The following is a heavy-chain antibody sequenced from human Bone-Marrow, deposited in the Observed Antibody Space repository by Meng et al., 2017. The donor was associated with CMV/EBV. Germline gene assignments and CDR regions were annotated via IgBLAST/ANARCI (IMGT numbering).Heavy chain of an antibody. CDR1: GYTFTGND. CDR2: ISAYSGNT. J-gene: IGHJ3*02. CDR3: ARGHGVAAAYDAFDM. V-gene: IGHV1-18*01. D-gene: IGHD2-15*01. Sequence: ASVKVSCKASGYTFTGNDIYWMRQAPGQGLEWMGWISAYSGNTKYAQKVQGRVTMTTDTSTSTAYMELRSLRSDDTAVYYCARGHGVAAAYDAFDMWGQGTMVTVSS.